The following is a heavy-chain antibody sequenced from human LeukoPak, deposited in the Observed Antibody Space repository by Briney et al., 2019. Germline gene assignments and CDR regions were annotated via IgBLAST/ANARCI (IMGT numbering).Heavy chain of an antibody. CDR2: ISPSGGST. D-gene: IGHD6-19*01. V-gene: IGHV3-23*01. CDR3: GRADPAVPVHVFFDI. Sequence: PGGSLRLSCAASGFDFSIYTMTWVRQAPGKGLEWVSSISPSGGSTNHEDSVKGRFTISRDDSKNTLYLQMNSLRAEGTAVYYCGRADPAVPVHVFFDIWGKGKMVTVSS. J-gene: IGHJ3*02. CDR1: GFDFSIYT.